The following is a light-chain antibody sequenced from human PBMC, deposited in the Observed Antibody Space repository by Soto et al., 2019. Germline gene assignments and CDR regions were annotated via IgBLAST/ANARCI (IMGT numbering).Light chain of an antibody. J-gene: IGKJ2*01. CDR1: QNINAW. CDR3: QQFHTYYT. V-gene: IGKV1-5*01. Sequence: DIQMTQSPSTLSASVGGRVTITCRASQNINAWLAWYQQKPGKAPKLLISDASNLESGVSSRFSGSGYGTEFTLTISSLQPDDFATYYCQQFHTYYTFGQGTKLEIK. CDR2: DAS.